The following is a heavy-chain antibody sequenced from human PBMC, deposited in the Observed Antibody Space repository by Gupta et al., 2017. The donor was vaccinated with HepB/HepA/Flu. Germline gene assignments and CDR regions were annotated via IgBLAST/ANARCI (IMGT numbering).Heavy chain of an antibody. CDR3: ARVGSTSFGVVIFDY. V-gene: IGHV3-7*01. D-gene: IGHD3-3*01. Sequence: EVQLVESGGGLVQPGGSLRLSCAASGFTFSSYWMSWVRQAPGKGLEWVANIKQDGSEKYYVDSVKGRFTISRDNAKNSLYLQMNSLRAEDTAVYYCARVGSTSFGVVIFDYWGQGTLVTVSS. J-gene: IGHJ4*02. CDR1: GFTFSSYW. CDR2: IKQDGSEK.